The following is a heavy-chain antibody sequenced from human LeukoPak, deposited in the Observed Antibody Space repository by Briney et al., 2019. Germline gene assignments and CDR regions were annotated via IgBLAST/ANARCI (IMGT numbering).Heavy chain of an antibody. CDR3: ARERIRYSSGWYENGMDV. Sequence: VASVKVSCKASGYTFTGYYMHWVRQAPGQGLEWMGRINPNSGGTNYAQKFQGRVTMTRDTSISTAYMELSRLRSDDTAVYYCARERIRYSSGWYENGMDVWGQGTTVTVSS. CDR2: INPNSGGT. J-gene: IGHJ6*02. V-gene: IGHV1-2*06. CDR1: GYTFTGYY. D-gene: IGHD6-19*01.